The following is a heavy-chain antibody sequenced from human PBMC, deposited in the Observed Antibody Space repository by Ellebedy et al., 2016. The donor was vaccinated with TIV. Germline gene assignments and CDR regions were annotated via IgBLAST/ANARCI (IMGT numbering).Heavy chain of an antibody. D-gene: IGHD4-17*01. Sequence: GGSLRLSCAASGFSFRSYWMTWVRQAPGKGLEWVANIGQDGSDMYYVDSVRGRFTISGDNAKNSLFLLMNSLRAEDTAVYYCATDGSYGDYLSPAHAFEIWGQGTKVTVSS. CDR2: IGQDGSDM. J-gene: IGHJ3*02. CDR3: ATDGSYGDYLSPAHAFEI. V-gene: IGHV3-7*01. CDR1: GFSFRSYW.